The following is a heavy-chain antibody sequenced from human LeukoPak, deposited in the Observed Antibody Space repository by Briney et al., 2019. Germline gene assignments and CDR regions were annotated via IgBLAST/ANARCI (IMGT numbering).Heavy chain of an antibody. D-gene: IGHD2-8*01. CDR2: ISYDGSNK. Sequence: PGRSLRLSCAASGFTFSSYGMHWVRQAPGKGLEWVAVISYDGSNKYYADSVKGRFTISRDNSKNTLYLQMNSLRAEDTAVYYCAKDLSNGPSDYWGQGALVTVSS. J-gene: IGHJ4*02. CDR3: AKDLSNGPSDY. CDR1: GFTFSSYG. V-gene: IGHV3-30*18.